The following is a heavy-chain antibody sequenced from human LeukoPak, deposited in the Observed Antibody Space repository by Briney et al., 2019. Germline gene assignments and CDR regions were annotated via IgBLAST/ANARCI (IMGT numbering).Heavy chain of an antibody. CDR2: IRGSGGST. J-gene: IGHJ4*02. CDR1: GFTFSSHA. V-gene: IGHV3-23*01. Sequence: GGSLRLSCAASGFTFSSHAMSWVRQAPGEGLEWVSAIRGSGGSTYYAASVKGRLTISRDNSKNTLYLQMNGLRAEDTAVYYCAKANYYGSGSYWEKFDYGGQGTLVTVSS. CDR3: AKANYYGSGSYWEKFDY. D-gene: IGHD3-10*01.